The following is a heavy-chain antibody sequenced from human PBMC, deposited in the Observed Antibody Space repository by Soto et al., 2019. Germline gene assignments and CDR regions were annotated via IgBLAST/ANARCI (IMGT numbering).Heavy chain of an antibody. CDR1: GFTLSTYW. CDR2: INHDGSER. D-gene: IGHD3-16*01. J-gene: IGHJ4*02. V-gene: IGHV3-7*01. CDR3: VCGGNFFVY. Sequence: EVQLVESGGGLVQPGGSLRLPCAASGFTLSTYWMTWVRQPPGKGLEWVASINHDGSERYYVDAVRGRFTISRDNAKNSLDLQMNSLRAEDTAVYYCVCGGNFFVYWGQGTLVTVSP.